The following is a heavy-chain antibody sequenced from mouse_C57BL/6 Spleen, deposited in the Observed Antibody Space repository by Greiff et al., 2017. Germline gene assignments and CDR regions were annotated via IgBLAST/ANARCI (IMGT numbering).Heavy chain of an antibody. V-gene: IGHV2-9-1*01. J-gene: IGHJ4*01. CDR2: IWTGGGT. CDR1: GFSLTSYA. CDR3: ARNDYDGGYAMDY. Sequence: VQLQQSGPGLVAPSQSLSITCTVSGFSLTSYAISWVRQPPGKGLEWLGVIWTGGGTNYNSALKSRLSISKDNSKSQVFLKMNSLQTDDTARYYCARNDYDGGYAMDYWGQGTSVTVSS. D-gene: IGHD2-4*01.